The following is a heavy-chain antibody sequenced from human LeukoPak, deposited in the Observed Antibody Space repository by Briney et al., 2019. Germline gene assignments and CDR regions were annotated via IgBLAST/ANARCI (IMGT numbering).Heavy chain of an antibody. CDR1: GFPFNNYW. CDR3: ARGTGSTSADY. J-gene: IGHJ4*02. CDR2: INTDGIIT. D-gene: IGHD2-2*01. V-gene: IGHV3-74*01. Sequence: GGSLRLSCAASGFPFNNYWMHWVRQVPGKGLVWVSRINTDGIITSYADSVKGRFTISRDNAKNTLYLQMNSLGAEDTAVYYCARGTGSTSADYWGQGTLVTVSS.